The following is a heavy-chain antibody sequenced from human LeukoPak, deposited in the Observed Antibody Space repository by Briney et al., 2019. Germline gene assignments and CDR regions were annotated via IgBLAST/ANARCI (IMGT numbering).Heavy chain of an antibody. D-gene: IGHD3-22*01. V-gene: IGHV3-53*05. Sequence: EWISVIYSGGSTYYADSVKGRFTISRDNSKNTLYLQMNSLRAEDTAVYYCARDSYYYDSSGKETDYWGQGTLVTVSS. J-gene: IGHJ4*02. CDR2: IYSGGST. CDR3: ARDSYYYDSSGKETDY.